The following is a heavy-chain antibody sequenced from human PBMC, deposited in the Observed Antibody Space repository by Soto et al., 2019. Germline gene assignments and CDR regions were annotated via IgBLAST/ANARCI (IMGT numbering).Heavy chain of an antibody. D-gene: IGHD5-12*01. CDR3: AGSWT. J-gene: IGHJ3*01. V-gene: IGHV3-23*04. CDR1: GFTIRNYA. Sequence: EVQVVESGGDLVQPGGSLRLSCAASGFTIRNYAMSWVRQAPWKALEWVSGISGGSDRTSYEYSVKGRFTIFKDNSKNTLYLQQISLRVADPAVYHCAGSWTWGQGTMVTVSS. CDR2: ISGGSDRT.